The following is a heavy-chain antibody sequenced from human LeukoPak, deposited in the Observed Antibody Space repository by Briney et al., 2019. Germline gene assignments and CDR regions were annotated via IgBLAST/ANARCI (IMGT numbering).Heavy chain of an antibody. V-gene: IGHV1-46*01. D-gene: IGHD3-10*01. CDR3: ARDRTHYYGSGSYSPDAFDI. Sequence: ASVKVSCKAFGYTFTSNYMHWVRQAPGQGPEWMGVISPSGGSTTYAQKFQGRVTLTRDMSTSTDYLELSSLRSEDTAVYYCARDRTHYYGSGSYSPDAFDIWGQGTMVTVSS. CDR1: GYTFTSNY. CDR2: ISPSGGST. J-gene: IGHJ3*02.